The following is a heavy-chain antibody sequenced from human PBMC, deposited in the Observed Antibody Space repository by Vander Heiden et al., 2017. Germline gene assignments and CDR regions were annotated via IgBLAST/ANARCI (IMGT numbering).Heavy chain of an antibody. V-gene: IGHV4-59*01. Sequence: ISSYYWSWIRQPPGKGLEWIGYIYYSGSTNYNPSLKSRVTISVDTSKNQFSLKLSSVTAADTAVYYCARDLHYDDSSGYEGAFDIWGQGTMVTVSS. CDR3: ARDLHYDDSSGYEGAFDI. CDR1: ISSYY. CDR2: IYYSGST. D-gene: IGHD3-22*01. J-gene: IGHJ3*02.